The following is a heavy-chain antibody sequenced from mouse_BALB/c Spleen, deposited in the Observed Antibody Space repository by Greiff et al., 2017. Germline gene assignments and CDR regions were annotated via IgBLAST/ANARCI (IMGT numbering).Heavy chain of an antibody. D-gene: IGHD2-1*01. V-gene: IGHV14-1*02. Sequence: EVKLMESGAELVRPGALVKLSCKASGFNIKDYYMHWVKQRPEQGLEWIGWIDPENGNTIYDPKFQGKASITADTSSNTAYLQLSSLTSEDTAVYYCARDGNYGYWGQGTTLTVSS. J-gene: IGHJ2*01. CDR3: ARDGNYGY. CDR2: IDPENGNT. CDR1: GFNIKDYY.